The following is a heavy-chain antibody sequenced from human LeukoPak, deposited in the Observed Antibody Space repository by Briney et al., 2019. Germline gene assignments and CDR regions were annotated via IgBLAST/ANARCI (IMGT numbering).Heavy chain of an antibody. CDR1: GGSISSYY. Sequence: SETLSLTCTVPGGSISSYYWSWIRQPPGKGLEWIGYIYYSGSTNYNPSLKSRVTISVDTSKTHFSLKLSSVTAADTAVYYCARTDIVATMWDPGWFDPWGQGTLVTVSS. CDR2: IYYSGST. V-gene: IGHV4-59*01. CDR3: ARTDIVATMWDPGWFDP. D-gene: IGHD5-12*01. J-gene: IGHJ5*02.